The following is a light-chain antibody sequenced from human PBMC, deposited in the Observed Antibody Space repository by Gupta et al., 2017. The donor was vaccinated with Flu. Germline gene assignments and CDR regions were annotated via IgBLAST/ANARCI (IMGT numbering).Light chain of an antibody. Sequence: HSVLTHPPSASGTPGQRVTIPWSGSSSDVGRSFGDWYQQFPGAETNSLFVCKYQRPSGVPARCFCYSSGSYASPVISGVRSEDEADDYCADSDNSMRHLAFGGGTKLTVL. V-gene: IGLV1-47*02. CDR3: ADSDNSMRHLA. J-gene: IGLJ2*01. CDR2: CKY. CDR1: SSDVGRSF.